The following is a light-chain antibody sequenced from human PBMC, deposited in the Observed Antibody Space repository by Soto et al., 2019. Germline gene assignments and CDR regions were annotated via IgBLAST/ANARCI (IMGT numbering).Light chain of an antibody. Sequence: DIQMTQSPSTLSASVGDRVTITCRASQSINNWLAWYQQKPGKAPKLLIYEASSLLSGVPSRFSGSGSGTEFTLTISSLQPDDFADYYCQQYHSDSSTFGQGTKLDI. CDR1: QSINNW. J-gene: IGKJ2*01. CDR2: EAS. CDR3: QQYHSDSST. V-gene: IGKV1-5*03.